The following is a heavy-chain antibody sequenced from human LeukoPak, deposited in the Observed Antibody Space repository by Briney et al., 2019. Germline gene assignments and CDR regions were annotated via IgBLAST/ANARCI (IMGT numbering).Heavy chain of an antibody. CDR3: ARNRETGYFDY. V-gene: IGHV1-18*01. J-gene: IGHJ4*02. CDR1: GYTLTELS. CDR2: ISAYNGNT. Sequence: ASVKVSCKVSGYTLTELSMHWVRQAPGQGLEWMGWISAYNGNTNYAQKLQGRVTMTTDTSTSTAYMELRSLRSDDTAVYYCARNRETGYFDYWGQGTLVTVSS. D-gene: IGHD1-14*01.